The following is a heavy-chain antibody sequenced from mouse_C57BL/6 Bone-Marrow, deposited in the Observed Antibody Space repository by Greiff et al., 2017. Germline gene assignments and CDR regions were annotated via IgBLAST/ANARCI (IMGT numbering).Heavy chain of an antibody. CDR3: ARPYLYGSRDWFAY. V-gene: IGHV5-17*01. D-gene: IGHD1-1*01. J-gene: IGHJ3*01. CDR2: ISSGSSTY. Sequence: VQLKESGGGLVKPGGSLKLSCAASGFTFSDYEMNWVRQAPEKGLEWVAYISSGSSTYSSADQVKGRFTVSGDIAKNTLFLQMSILRSEDTAMYYCARPYLYGSRDWFAYWGQGTLVTVSA. CDR1: GFTFSDYE.